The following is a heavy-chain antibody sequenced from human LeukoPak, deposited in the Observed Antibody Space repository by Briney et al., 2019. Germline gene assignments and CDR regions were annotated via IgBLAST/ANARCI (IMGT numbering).Heavy chain of an antibody. CDR1: GFTFSSYA. D-gene: IGHD3-22*01. Sequence: GGSLRLSCAASGFTFSSYAMSWVRQAPGKGLEWVSAISGSGGSTYYADSVKGRFTISRDNSKNTLYLQMNSLRAEDTAVYHCAKDTYYYDSSGSRHDAFDIWGQGTMVTVSS. J-gene: IGHJ3*02. CDR3: AKDTYYYDSSGSRHDAFDI. CDR2: ISGSGGST. V-gene: IGHV3-23*01.